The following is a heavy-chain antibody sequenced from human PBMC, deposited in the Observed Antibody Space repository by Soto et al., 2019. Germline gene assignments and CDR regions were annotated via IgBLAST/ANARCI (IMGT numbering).Heavy chain of an antibody. CDR3: AKRMAVAQKGTSYYFDY. V-gene: IGHV3-23*01. Sequence: GGSLRLSCAASGFTFSSYAMSWVRQAPGKGLEWVSAISGSGGSTYYADSVKGRFTISRDNSKNTLYLQMNSLRAEDTAVYYCAKRMAVAQKGTSYYFDYWGQGTLVTVSS. CDR2: ISGSGGST. CDR1: GFTFSSYA. J-gene: IGHJ4*02. D-gene: IGHD6-19*01.